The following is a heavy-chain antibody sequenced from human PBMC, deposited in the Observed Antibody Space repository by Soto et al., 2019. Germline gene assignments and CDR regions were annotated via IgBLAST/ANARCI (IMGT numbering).Heavy chain of an antibody. D-gene: IGHD1-26*01. Sequence: GGSLRLSCAASGLTFSNYWMVWVRQAPGRGLEWVANINQDERKKNYADSVKGRFTISRDNSKNTLYLQMNSLRAEDTAVYYCARAPGSWHLYYFDYWGQGTLVTVSS. CDR3: ARAPGSWHLYYFDY. CDR1: GLTFSNYW. J-gene: IGHJ4*02. V-gene: IGHV3-7*04. CDR2: INQDERKK.